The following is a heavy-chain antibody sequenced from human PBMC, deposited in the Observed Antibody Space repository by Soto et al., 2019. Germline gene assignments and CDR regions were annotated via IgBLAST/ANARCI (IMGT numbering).Heavy chain of an antibody. V-gene: IGHV4-4*07. D-gene: IGHD3-10*01. Sequence: SETLSLTCSVSGGSISSYYWTWIRQPAGKGLEWIGRIYSTGTTNYNPSLKSRVTVSVDTSSNQVYLRLASVTAADAAIYYCARDQAGGTYYYGMDVWGQGTLVTVSS. CDR1: GGSISSYY. CDR2: IYSTGTT. J-gene: IGHJ6*02. CDR3: ARDQAGGTYYYGMDV.